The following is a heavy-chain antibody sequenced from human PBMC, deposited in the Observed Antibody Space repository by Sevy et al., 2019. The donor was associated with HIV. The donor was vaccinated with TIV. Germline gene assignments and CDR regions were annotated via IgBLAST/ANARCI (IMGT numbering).Heavy chain of an antibody. D-gene: IGHD2-8*01. J-gene: IGHJ4*02. Sequence: GGSLTLSCAASGFAFYDYSMSWIRQAPGKGLEWAATLSFGCGKINYADSVKGRFTISRDNSKNSFYLQMDNLRVEDTALYYCAREGCTRPHDYWGQGTRVTVSS. CDR1: GFAFYDYS. CDR2: LSFGCGKI. V-gene: IGHV3-23*01. CDR3: AREGCTRPHDY.